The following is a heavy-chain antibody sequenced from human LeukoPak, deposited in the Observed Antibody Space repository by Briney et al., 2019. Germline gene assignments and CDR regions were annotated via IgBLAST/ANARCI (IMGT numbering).Heavy chain of an antibody. CDR3: ARDPEYVAIYDY. CDR2: INPNSGGT. CDR1: GYTFTGYY. Sequence: ASVKVCCKASGYTFTGYYMHWVRQAPGQGLEWMGWINPNSGGTNYAQKFQGRVTMTRDTSISTAYMELSRLRSDDTAVYYCARDPEYVAIYDYWGQGTLVTVSS. J-gene: IGHJ4*02. V-gene: IGHV1-2*02. D-gene: IGHD2-21*01.